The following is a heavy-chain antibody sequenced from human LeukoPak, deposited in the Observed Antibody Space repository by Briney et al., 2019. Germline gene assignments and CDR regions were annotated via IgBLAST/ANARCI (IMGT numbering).Heavy chain of an antibody. Sequence: GGSLRLSCVASGYTFSSYSINWVRQAPGKGLEWVSSISVRSSYIYYADSVRGRFSISRDDARDSLYLQMNSLRAEDTAVYYCVRLRRNSDTSGFYYYYDFWGQGTLVTVSS. D-gene: IGHD3-22*01. CDR1: GYTFSSYS. J-gene: IGHJ4*02. CDR3: VRLRRNSDTSGFYYYYDF. CDR2: ISVRSSYI. V-gene: IGHV3-21*01.